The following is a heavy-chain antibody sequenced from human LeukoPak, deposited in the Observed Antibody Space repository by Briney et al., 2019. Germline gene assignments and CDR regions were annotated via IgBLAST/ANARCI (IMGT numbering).Heavy chain of an antibody. D-gene: IGHD5-12*01. Sequence: GGSLRLSCAASGFTFTDSYMTWVRQAPGKGLEWLSYISGSGGDTNYADSVRGRFTISRDNAKNSLYLQMNSLRVEDTAVYYCAKDGAWLRFDDWGQGILVTVSS. CDR2: ISGSGGDT. J-gene: IGHJ4*02. CDR1: GFTFTDSY. V-gene: IGHV3-11*06. CDR3: AKDGAWLRFDD.